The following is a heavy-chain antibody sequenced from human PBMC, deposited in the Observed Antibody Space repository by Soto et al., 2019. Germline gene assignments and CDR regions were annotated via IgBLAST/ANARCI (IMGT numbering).Heavy chain of an antibody. CDR1: VFPFSGYW. CDR2: INSDGSST. D-gene: IGHD6-13*01. Sequence: HHGGSLRLSCAASVFPFSGYWMHWVRQAPWTGLAWVSRINSDGSSTSYADSVKGRFTISRDNAKNTLYLQMNSLRAEDTAVYYCASRAAGSSYWGQGTLGTV. V-gene: IGHV3-74*01. J-gene: IGHJ4*02. CDR3: ASRAAGSSY.